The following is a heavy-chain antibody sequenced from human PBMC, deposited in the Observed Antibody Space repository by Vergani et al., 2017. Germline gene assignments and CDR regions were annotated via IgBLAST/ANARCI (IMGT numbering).Heavy chain of an antibody. CDR1: DSSIMTNPY. Sequence: QVQLQESGPGLVKPSETLTLTCDVSDSSIMTNPYWGWFRQSPGKGLEWIGCIHHSGDTRYNSSLKSRVSISIVSSSKFSLSLTSVTAADTAIYYFARHRGSGGFFPSSYFYGMDVWGHGTTVTVSS. J-gene: IGHJ6*02. CDR3: ARHRGSGGFFPSSYFYGMDV. D-gene: IGHD3-10*01. CDR2: IHHSGDT. V-gene: IGHV4-38-2*01.